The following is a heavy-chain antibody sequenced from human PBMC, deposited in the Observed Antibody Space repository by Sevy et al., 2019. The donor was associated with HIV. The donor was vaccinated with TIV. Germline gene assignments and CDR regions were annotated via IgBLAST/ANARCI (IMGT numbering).Heavy chain of an antibody. CDR2: TSYDGTNK. D-gene: IGHD1-26*01. CDR3: ARPGLNGRFRDYYYYGMAV. Sequence: GGSLRLSCAASGFTFSDYGMHWVRQAPGKGLEWVALTSYDGTNKYYADSVRGRFTISRDNSKNTLYLQMNSLGAEDTAVYYCARPGLNGRFRDYYYYGMAVWGQGTTVTVSS. V-gene: IGHV3-33*01. J-gene: IGHJ6*02. CDR1: GFTFSDYG.